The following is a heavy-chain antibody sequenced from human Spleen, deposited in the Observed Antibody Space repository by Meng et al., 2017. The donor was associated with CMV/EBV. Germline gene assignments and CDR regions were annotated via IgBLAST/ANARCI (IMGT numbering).Heavy chain of an antibody. J-gene: IGHJ4*02. Sequence: FGYTCTSYNMHWVRQAPGQGLEWMGIINPSGGSTSYAQKFQGRVTMTRDTSTSTVYMELSSLRSEDTAVYYCARGEGGSYSAYFDYWGQGTLVTVSS. CDR2: INPSGGST. CDR1: GYTCTSYN. V-gene: IGHV1-46*01. D-gene: IGHD1-26*01. CDR3: ARGEGGSYSAYFDY.